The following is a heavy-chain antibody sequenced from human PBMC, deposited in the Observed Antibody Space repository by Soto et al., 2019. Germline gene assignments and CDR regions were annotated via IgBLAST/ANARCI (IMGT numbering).Heavy chain of an antibody. CDR2: ISSSSYI. J-gene: IGHJ4*02. V-gene: IGHV3-21*01. CDR1: GFTFSSYS. Sequence: EVQLVESGGGLVKPGGSLRLSCAASGFTFSSYSMNWVRQAPGKGLEWVSSISSSSYIYYADSVKGRFTISRDNAKNSLYLQMNSLRAEDTAVYYCARDEGYSSGWYEVWGQGTLVTVSS. CDR3: ARDEGYSSGWYEV. D-gene: IGHD6-19*01.